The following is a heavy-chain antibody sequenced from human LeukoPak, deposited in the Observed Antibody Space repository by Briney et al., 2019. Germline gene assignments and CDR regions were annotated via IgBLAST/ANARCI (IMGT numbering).Heavy chain of an antibody. V-gene: IGHV4-59*08. D-gene: IGHD2-21*02. CDR1: GGSISSYY. Sequence: SETLSLTCTVSGGSISSYYWSWIRQPPGKGLEWIGYIYYSGSTNYNPSLKSRVTISVDTSKSVDTSKNQFSLKLSSVTAADTAVYYCARKNNCGGDCYFDYWGQGTLVTVSS. CDR3: ARKNNCGGDCYFDY. J-gene: IGHJ4*02. CDR2: IYYSGST.